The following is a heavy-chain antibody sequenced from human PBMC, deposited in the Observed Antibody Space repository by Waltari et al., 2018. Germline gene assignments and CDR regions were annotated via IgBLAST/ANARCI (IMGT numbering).Heavy chain of an antibody. D-gene: IGHD2-15*01. CDR2: INPNSGGT. CDR3: ARDLEGYCSGGSCYSGDV. Sequence: QVQLVQSGAEVKKPGASVKVSCKASGYTFTGYYMHWVRQAPGQGLEWMGWINPNSGGTNYAQKFQGRVTMTRDTSISTAYMELSRLRSDDTAVYYCARDLEGYCSGGSCYSGDVWGQGTLVTVSS. CDR1: GYTFTGYY. V-gene: IGHV1-2*02. J-gene: IGHJ4*02.